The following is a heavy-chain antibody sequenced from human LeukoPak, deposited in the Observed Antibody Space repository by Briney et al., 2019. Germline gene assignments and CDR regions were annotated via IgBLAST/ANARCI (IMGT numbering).Heavy chain of an antibody. J-gene: IGHJ3*02. CDR2: IYYSGST. CDR3: ARDYGGDHAFDI. CDR1: GGSISSGDDY. V-gene: IGHV4-30-4*08. Sequence: SQTLSLTCTVSGGSISSGDDYWRWIRQPPGKGLEWIGYIYYSGSTYYNPSLKSRVTISVDTSKNQFSLKLSSVTAADTAVYYCARDYGGDHAFDIWGQGTMVTVSS. D-gene: IGHD2-21*02.